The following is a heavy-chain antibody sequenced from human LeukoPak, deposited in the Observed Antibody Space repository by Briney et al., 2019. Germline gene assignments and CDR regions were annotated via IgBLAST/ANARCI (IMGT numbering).Heavy chain of an antibody. CDR1: GDSISSGPYY. V-gene: IGHV4-61*05. J-gene: IGHJ4*02. CDR2: IYYSGST. D-gene: IGHD3-16*01. Sequence: SETLSLTCTVSGDSISSGPYYWGWIRQPPGKGLEWIGNIYYSGSTNYNPSLKSRVTISVDKSKNQFSLKLSSVTAADTAVYYCGRQRAAIWGFDSWGQGTLVTVSS. CDR3: GRQRAAIWGFDS.